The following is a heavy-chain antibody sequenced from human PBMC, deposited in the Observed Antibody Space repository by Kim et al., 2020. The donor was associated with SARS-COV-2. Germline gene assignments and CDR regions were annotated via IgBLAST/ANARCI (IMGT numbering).Heavy chain of an antibody. CDR2: ISGSGTNT. J-gene: IGHJ4*01. Sequence: GGSLRLSCAVSGFGFTIIRYYRIWLRPGTGKGLEWVLAISGSGTNTYYADTRKGLLTISRDDSMNTVYLHMSSPRVEDTSVYCSAQDSDSGWRDFDYLG. V-gene: IGHV3-23*01. D-gene: IGHD6-19*01. CDR3: AQDSDSGWRDFDY. CDR1: GFGFTIIRYY.